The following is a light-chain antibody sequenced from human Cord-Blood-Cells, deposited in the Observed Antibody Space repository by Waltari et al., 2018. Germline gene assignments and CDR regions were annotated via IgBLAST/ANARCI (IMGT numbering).Light chain of an antibody. J-gene: IGKJ5*01. Sequence: DIQMTQSPSSLSAFVGDRVTITCQASQDISNYLNWYQQKPGKAPKLLIYDASNLETGVPARFSGRGSGTDFSFTISSLQPEDIATYYCQQYDNLPITFGQGTRLEIK. CDR3: QQYDNLPIT. CDR2: DAS. CDR1: QDISNY. V-gene: IGKV1-33*01.